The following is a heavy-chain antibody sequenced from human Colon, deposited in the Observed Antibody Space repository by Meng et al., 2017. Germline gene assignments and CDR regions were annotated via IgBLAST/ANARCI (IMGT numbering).Heavy chain of an antibody. CDR3: ARRQRLMGATITQPGPFDY. CDR1: GFTFSGYA. J-gene: IGHJ4*02. CDR2: ISCDGSNK. Sequence: GESLKISCAASGFTFSGYAMHWVRQAPGKGLEWVAIISCDGSNKFYADSVKGQFTISRDNSKNTLYLQMNSLRAEDTAVYYCARRQRLMGATITQPGPFDYWGQGTLVTVSS. V-gene: IGHV3-30*01. D-gene: IGHD1-26*01.